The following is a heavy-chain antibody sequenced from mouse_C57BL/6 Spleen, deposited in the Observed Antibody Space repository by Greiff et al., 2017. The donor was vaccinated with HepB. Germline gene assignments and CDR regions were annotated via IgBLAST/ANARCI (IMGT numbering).Heavy chain of an antibody. D-gene: IGHD2-3*01. CDR2: IDPSDSET. Sequence: VQLQQSGAELVRPGSSVKLSCKASGYTFTSYWMHWVKQRPIQGLEWIGNIDPSDSETHYNQKFKDKATLTVDKSSSTAYMQLSSLTSEDSAVYYCARKRDDGRDYFDYWGQGTTLTVSS. V-gene: IGHV1-52*01. CDR1: GYTFTSYW. CDR3: ARKRDDGRDYFDY. J-gene: IGHJ2*01.